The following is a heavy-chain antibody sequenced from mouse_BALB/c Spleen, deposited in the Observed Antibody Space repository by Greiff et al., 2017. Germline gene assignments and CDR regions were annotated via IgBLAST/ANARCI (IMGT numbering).Heavy chain of an antibody. V-gene: IGHV5-6*01. CDR3: ASQVRYGFDV. CDR1: GFTFSSYG. D-gene: IGHD1-1*01. Sequence: EVQLVESGGDLVKPGGSLKLSCAASGFTFSSYGMSWVRQTPDKRLEWVATISSGGSYTYYPDSVKGRFTISRDNAKNTLYLQMSSLKSEDTAMYYCASQVRYGFDVWGAGTTVTVSS. J-gene: IGHJ1*01. CDR2: ISSGGSYT.